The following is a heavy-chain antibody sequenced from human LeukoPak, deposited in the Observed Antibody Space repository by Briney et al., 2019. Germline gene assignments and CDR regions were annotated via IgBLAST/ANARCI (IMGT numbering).Heavy chain of an antibody. CDR3: ARETNFGVVTPTEPWFDP. V-gene: IGHV4-30-2*01. D-gene: IGHD3-3*01. J-gene: IGHJ5*02. CDR2: IYHSGST. Sequence: SETLSLTCTVSGGSISSGGYYWSWIRQPPGKGLEWIGYIYHSGSTYYNPSLKSRVTISVDRSKNQFSLKLSSVTAADTAVYYCARETNFGVVTPTEPWFDPWGQGTLVTVSS. CDR1: GGSISSGGYY.